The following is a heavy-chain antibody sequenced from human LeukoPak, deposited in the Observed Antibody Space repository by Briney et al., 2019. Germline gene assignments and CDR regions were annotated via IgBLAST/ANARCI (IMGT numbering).Heavy chain of an antibody. CDR1: NASFGPYY. D-gene: IGHD2-21*01. CDR3: ARETSLHIFDS. V-gene: IGHV4-34*01. J-gene: IGHJ4*02. Sequence: SETLSLTCDVYNASFGPYYWSWLRQSPGKGLEYIGEVNYRGDGNYNPSLNSRASISIDTSKKQFSLRLTSVTAAGTAMYYCARETSLHIFDSWGQGTLVTVSS. CDR2: VNYRGDG.